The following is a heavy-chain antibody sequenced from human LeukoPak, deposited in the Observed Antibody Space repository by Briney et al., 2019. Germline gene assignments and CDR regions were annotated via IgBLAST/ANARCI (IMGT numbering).Heavy chain of an antibody. CDR2: ISAYNGNT. D-gene: IGHD6-19*01. CDR1: GYTFTSYG. V-gene: IGHV1-18*01. J-gene: IGHJ6*02. CDR3: ARVRGLEVTHHAYGMDV. Sequence: ASVKVSCKASGYTFTSYGISWVRQAPGQGLEWMGWISAYNGNTNYAQKLQGRVTMTTDTSTSTAHMELRSLRSDDTAVYYCARVRGLEVTHHAYGMDVWGQGTTVTVSS.